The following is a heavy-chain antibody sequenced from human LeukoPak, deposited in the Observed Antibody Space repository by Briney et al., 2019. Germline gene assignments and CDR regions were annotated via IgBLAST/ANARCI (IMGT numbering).Heavy chain of an antibody. V-gene: IGHV1-3*01. J-gene: IGHJ4*02. CDR1: GYTFTSYA. CDR2: INAGNGNT. Sequence: ASVKVSCKASGYTFTSYAMHWVRQAPGQRLEWMGWINAGNGNTKYSQKFQGRVTITRDTSASTAYMELSSLRSEDTAVYYCARPATPAPGYSSGRADYWGQGTLVTVSS. D-gene: IGHD6-19*01. CDR3: ARPATPAPGYSSGRADY.